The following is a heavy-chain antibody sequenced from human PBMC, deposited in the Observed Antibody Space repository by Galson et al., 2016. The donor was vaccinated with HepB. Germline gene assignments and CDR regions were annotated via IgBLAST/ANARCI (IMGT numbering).Heavy chain of an antibody. D-gene: IGHD3-16*02. CDR1: GFAVRSNF. Sequence: SLRLSCAVSGFAVRSNFMAWVRQAPGKGLEWVSLIYSGGSTYYADSVRGRFTISRDISKNTLFLEMLSLRAEDTAVYYCARVQTFYDYIWGTSRPRYFDSWGQGTLVTVSS. CDR2: IYSGGST. CDR3: ARVQTFYDYIWGTSRPRYFDS. V-gene: IGHV3-53*01. J-gene: IGHJ4*02.